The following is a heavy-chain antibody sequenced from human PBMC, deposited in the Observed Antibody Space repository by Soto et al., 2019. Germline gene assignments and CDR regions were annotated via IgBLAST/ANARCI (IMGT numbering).Heavy chain of an antibody. Sequence: GVSLRLSCTASEFTLSCKYMTWVRQPPGKGLEKNTLIQISGTTYYADSVKCRFTNSRDSSENTLHLQMDSLRVEDTVVYYCARDDVLCDGGRCYGIPLDVWGKGTTVTVSS. CDR3: ARDDVLCDGGRCYGIPLDV. CDR1: EFTLSCKY. V-gene: IGHV3-66*01. J-gene: IGHJ6*04. D-gene: IGHD2-15*01. CDR2: IQISGTT.